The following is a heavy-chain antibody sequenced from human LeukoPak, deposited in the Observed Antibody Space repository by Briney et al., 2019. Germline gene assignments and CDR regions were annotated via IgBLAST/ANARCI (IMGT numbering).Heavy chain of an antibody. CDR1: GFTFSTYA. J-gene: IGHJ6*02. V-gene: IGHV3-64D*06. D-gene: IGHD2-15*01. CDR2: ISSNGGDT. CDR3: VKDRGPGGGSPPFHYYYGMDV. Sequence: GGSLRLSCSASGFTFSTYAMHWVRQAPGEGLEYVSVISSNGGDTYYADSVKGRFTISRDTSKNTLYLQMSSLRAEDTAVYYCVKDRGPGGGSPPFHYYYGMDVWGQGTTVTVSS.